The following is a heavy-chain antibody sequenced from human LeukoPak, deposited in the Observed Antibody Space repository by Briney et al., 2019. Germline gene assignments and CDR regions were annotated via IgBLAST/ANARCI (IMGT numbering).Heavy chain of an antibody. J-gene: IGHJ5*02. CDR1: GGSISSSSYY. CDR2: TYYSGST. Sequence: SETLSLTCTVSGGSISSSSYYWGWIRQPPGKGLEWIGSTYYSGSTYYNPSLKSRVTISVDTSKNQFSLKLSSVTAADTAVYYCARSSGGITIFGVVMSAGNWFDPWGQGTLVTVSS. D-gene: IGHD3-3*01. CDR3: ARSSGGITIFGVVMSAGNWFDP. V-gene: IGHV4-39*01.